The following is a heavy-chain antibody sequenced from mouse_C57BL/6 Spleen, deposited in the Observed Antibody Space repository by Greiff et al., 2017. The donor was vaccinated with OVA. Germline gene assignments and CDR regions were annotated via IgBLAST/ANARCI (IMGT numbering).Heavy chain of an antibody. CDR1: GYTFTDYN. CDR2: INPNNGGT. J-gene: IGHJ3*01. CDR3: ASEGEAWFAY. V-gene: IGHV1-22*01. Sequence: VQLQQSGPELVKPGASVKMSCKASGYTFTDYNMHWVKQSHGKSLEWIGYINPNNGGTSYNQKFKGKVTLTVNKSSSTAYMELRSLTSEDSAVYYCASEGEAWFAYWGQGTLVTVSA.